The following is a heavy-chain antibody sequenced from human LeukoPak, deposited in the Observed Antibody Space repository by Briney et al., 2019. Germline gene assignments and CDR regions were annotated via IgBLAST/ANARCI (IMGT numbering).Heavy chain of an antibody. V-gene: IGHV3-74*01. D-gene: IGHD2/OR15-2a*01. CDR1: GFTFSIYW. Sequence: GGSLRLSCAASGFTFSIYWMHWVRQAPGKGLVWVSRINSDGSGTIYADSVKGRFTISRDNAKNTLYLQMNSLRAEDTAVYYCARDKVSVIPALDYWGQGTLVIVSS. CDR3: ARDKVSVIPALDY. CDR2: INSDGSGT. J-gene: IGHJ4*02.